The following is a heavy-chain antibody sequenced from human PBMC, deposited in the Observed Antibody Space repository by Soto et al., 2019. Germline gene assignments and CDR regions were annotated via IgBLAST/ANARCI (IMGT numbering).Heavy chain of an antibody. CDR2: IYYSGST. J-gene: IGHJ4*02. D-gene: IGHD5-12*01. CDR1: GGSISSSSYY. Sequence: SETLSLTCTVSGGSISSSSYYWGWIRQPPGKGLEWIGSIYYSGSTYYNPSLKSRVTISVDTSKNQFSLKLSSVTAADTAVYYCARDHYSGYEGQSPYFDYWGQGTLVTVSS. CDR3: ARDHYSGYEGQSPYFDY. V-gene: IGHV4-39*02.